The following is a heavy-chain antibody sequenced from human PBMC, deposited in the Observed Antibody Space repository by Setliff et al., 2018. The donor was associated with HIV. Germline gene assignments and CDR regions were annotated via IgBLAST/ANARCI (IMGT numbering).Heavy chain of an antibody. J-gene: IGHJ4*02. D-gene: IGHD6-25*01. V-gene: IGHV4-4*07. CDR1: GDSMSTYY. CDR3: ARGYSSAFFREFFDY. CDR2: IHNSGNT. Sequence: SETLSLTCSLSGDSMSTYYWSWTRQTAGKGLEWVGRIHNSGNTNYNPSFMSRVSMSVDTSKSQFSLKLRSVTAADTAVYFCARGYSSAFFREFFDYWGQGTLVTVSS.